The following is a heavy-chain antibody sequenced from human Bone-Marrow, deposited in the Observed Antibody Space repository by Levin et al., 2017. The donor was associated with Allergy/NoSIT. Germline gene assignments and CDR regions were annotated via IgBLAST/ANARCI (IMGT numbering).Heavy chain of an antibody. CDR1: GFSLSTPGVG. CDR3: AHRRPSRVGEPPPQYFDY. CDR2: IYWDDDQ. J-gene: IGHJ4*02. V-gene: IGHV2-5*02. D-gene: IGHD3-10*01. Sequence: SGPTLVKPTQTLTLTCSFSGFSLSTPGVGVGWIRQPPGKALQWLALIYWDDDQRYIPSLKSRLTITKDNSKNHVVLTMTNMDPVDTGTYYCAHRRPSRVGEPPPQYFDYWGQGTLVIVSS.